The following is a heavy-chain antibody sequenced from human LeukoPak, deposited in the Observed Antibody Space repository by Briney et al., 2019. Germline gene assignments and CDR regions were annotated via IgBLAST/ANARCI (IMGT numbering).Heavy chain of an antibody. Sequence: SETLSLTCTVSGGSISSYYWSWIRQPAGKGLEWIGRIYTSGSTNYNPSLKSRVTMSVDTSKNQFSLKLSSVTAADTALYYCARTPGTNRRDAFDIWGQGTMVTVSS. CDR3: ARTPGTNRRDAFDI. D-gene: IGHD1-1*01. J-gene: IGHJ3*02. V-gene: IGHV4-4*07. CDR1: GGSISSYY. CDR2: IYTSGST.